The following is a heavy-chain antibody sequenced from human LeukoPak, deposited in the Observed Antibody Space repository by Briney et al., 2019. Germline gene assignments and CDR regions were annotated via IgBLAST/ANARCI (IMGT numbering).Heavy chain of an antibody. CDR2: INPSGGSA. Sequence: ASVKVSCKASGYTFTSYYMHWVRQAPGQGLEWMGIINPSGGSASYAQKFQGRVTMTRDTSTSSVYMEVSSLRSEDTAVYYCARDVASSGYYWDWGQGTLVTVSS. V-gene: IGHV1-46*01. CDR1: GYTFTSYY. D-gene: IGHD3-22*01. J-gene: IGHJ4*02. CDR3: ARDVASSGYYWD.